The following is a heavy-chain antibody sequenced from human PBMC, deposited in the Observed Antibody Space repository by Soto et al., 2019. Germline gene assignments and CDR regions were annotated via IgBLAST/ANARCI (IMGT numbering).Heavy chain of an antibody. CDR1: GGSISSGGYY. V-gene: IGHV4-31*03. CDR3: ARVITIFGGAGGRFDP. CDR2: IYYSGST. D-gene: IGHD3-3*01. Sequence: PSETLSLTCTVSGGSISSGGYYWSWIRQHPGKGLEWIGYIYYSGSTYYNPSLKSRVTISVDTSKNQFSLKLSSVTAADTAVYYCARVITIFGGAGGRFDPWGQGTLVTVS. J-gene: IGHJ5*02.